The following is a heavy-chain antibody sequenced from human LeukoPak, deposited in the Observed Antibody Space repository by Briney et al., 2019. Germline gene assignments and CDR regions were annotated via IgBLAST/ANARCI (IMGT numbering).Heavy chain of an antibody. D-gene: IGHD3-16*01. CDR1: GFTFDDYA. CDR3: ARAMMIDAFDI. Sequence: GGSLGLSCAASGFTFDDYAMHWVRQAPGKGLEWVSGISWNSGSIGYADSVKGRFTISRDNAKNSLYLQMNSLRAEDTAVYYCARAMMIDAFDIWGQGTMVTVSS. CDR2: ISWNSGSI. J-gene: IGHJ3*02. V-gene: IGHV3-9*01.